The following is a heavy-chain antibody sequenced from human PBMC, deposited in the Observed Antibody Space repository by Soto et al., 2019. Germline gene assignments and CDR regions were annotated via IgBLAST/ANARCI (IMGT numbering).Heavy chain of an antibody. Sequence: PSETLSLTCTVSGGSVSSGSYYWSWIRQPPGKGLEWIGYIYYSGSTNYNPSLKSRVTISVDTSKNQFSLKLSSVTAADTAVYYCARGCCSYYYDSSGRSGPMNAFDIWGQGTMVTVSS. CDR2: IYYSGST. V-gene: IGHV4-61*01. J-gene: IGHJ3*02. CDR1: GGSVSSGSYY. D-gene: IGHD3-22*01. CDR3: ARGCCSYYYDSSGRSGPMNAFDI.